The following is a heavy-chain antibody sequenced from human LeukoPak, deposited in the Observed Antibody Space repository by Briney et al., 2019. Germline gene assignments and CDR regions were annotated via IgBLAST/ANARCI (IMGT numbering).Heavy chain of an antibody. Sequence: GESLKISCKGSGYSFTSYWIGWVRQMPGKGLEWMGIIYPGDSDTRYSSSFQGQVTISADKSISTASLQWSSLKASDTAMYYCARLSAVPRGEFDYWGQGTLVTVSS. CDR2: IYPGDSDT. J-gene: IGHJ4*02. CDR3: ARLSAVPRGEFDY. V-gene: IGHV5-51*01. CDR1: GYSFTSYW. D-gene: IGHD3-16*01.